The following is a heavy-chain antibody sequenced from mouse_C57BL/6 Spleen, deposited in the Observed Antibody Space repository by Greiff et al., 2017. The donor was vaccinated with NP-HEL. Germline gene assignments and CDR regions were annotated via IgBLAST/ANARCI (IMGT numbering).Heavy chain of an antibody. D-gene: IGHD1-1*01. J-gene: IGHJ4*01. CDR2: INPSSGYT. CDR1: GYTFTSYW. V-gene: IGHV1-7*01. CDR3: ARYYYGDYYAMDY. Sequence: QVQLQQSGAELAKPGASVKLSCKASGYTFTSYWMHWVKQRPGQGLEWIGYINPSSGYTKYNQKFKDKATLTADKSSSTAYMQLSSLTYEDSAVYYCARYYYGDYYAMDYWGQGTSVTVSS.